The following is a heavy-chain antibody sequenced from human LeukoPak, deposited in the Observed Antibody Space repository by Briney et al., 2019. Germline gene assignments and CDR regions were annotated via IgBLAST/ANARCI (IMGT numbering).Heavy chain of an antibody. D-gene: IGHD3-10*01. J-gene: IGHJ6*03. V-gene: IGHV4-59*01. Sequence: SETLSLTCTVSGASSSSYYWSWIRQPPGKGLEWIGYIYYRGSANHNPSLKSRVTISVDTSKNQISLRLTSVSAADTAVYYCARQTGVYYYMDVWGKGTTVTVSS. CDR1: GASSSSYY. CDR3: ARQTGVYYYMDV. CDR2: IYYRGSA.